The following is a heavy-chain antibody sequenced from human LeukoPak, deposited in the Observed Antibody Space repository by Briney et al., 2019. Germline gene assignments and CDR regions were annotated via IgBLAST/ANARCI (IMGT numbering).Heavy chain of an antibody. Sequence: PGGSLRLSCAASGFTSTNALMSWVRQAPGKGLEWVSSISSSSSYIYYADSVKGRFTISRDNARNSLYLQMNSLRAEDTAVYYCAGYYDSSGYPHLDYWGQGTLVTVSS. CDR3: AGYYDSSGYPHLDY. V-gene: IGHV3-21*01. CDR1: GFTSTNAL. D-gene: IGHD3-22*01. CDR2: ISSSSSYI. J-gene: IGHJ4*02.